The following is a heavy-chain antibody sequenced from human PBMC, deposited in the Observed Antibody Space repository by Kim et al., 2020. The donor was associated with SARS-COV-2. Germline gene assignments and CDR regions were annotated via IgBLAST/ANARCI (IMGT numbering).Heavy chain of an antibody. CDR1: GFTFSSYG. CDR2: IWYDGSNK. Sequence: GGSLRLSCAASGFTFSSYGMHWVRQAPGKRLEWVAVIWYDGSNKYYADSVKGRFTISRDNSKNTLYLQMNSLRAEDTAVYYCAREGDSSGYYYGYYFDYWGQGTLVTVSS. CDR3: AREGDSSGYYYGYYFDY. V-gene: IGHV3-33*01. D-gene: IGHD3-22*01. J-gene: IGHJ4*02.